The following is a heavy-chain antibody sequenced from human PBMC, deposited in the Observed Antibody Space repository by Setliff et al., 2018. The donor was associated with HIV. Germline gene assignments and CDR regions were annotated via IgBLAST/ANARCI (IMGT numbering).Heavy chain of an antibody. J-gene: IGHJ4*02. V-gene: IGHV1-69*10. CDR1: GYTFTSYY. CDR2: IIPVLGLS. Sequence: SVKVSCKASGYTFTSYYIHWVRQAPGQGLEWMGGIIPVLGLSYYAQNFQGRVTITADESTSTAYMELSSLRSEDTAVYYCASYSGSYYFILHYWGQGTLVTVSS. CDR3: ASYSGSYYFILHY. D-gene: IGHD1-26*01.